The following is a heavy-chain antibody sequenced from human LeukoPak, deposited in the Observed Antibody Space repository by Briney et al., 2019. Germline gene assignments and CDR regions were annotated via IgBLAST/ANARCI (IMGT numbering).Heavy chain of an antibody. CDR1: GFTFSSYG. Sequence: GGSLRLSCAASGFTFSSYGMHWVRQAPGKGLEWVSAISGSGGSTYYADSVKGRFTISRDNSKNTLYLQMNSLRAEDTAVYYCAKDRGGPYEGNFGDYWGQGTLVTVSS. V-gene: IGHV3-23*01. CDR3: AKDRGGPYEGNFGDY. CDR2: ISGSGGST. D-gene: IGHD3-10*01. J-gene: IGHJ4*02.